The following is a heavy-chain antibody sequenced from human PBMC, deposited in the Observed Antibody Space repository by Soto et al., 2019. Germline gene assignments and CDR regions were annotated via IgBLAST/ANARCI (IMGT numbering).Heavy chain of an antibody. CDR3: ALAPELRYVEWSVYRGGNYAMDV. J-gene: IGHJ6*02. CDR2: VSLDSGST. D-gene: IGHD3-3*01. CDR1: GYTFSGYD. V-gene: IGHV1-8*01. Sequence: QVQLVQSGAEVKKPGASVRVSCTASGYTFSGYDINWVRQATGQGLEWMGWVSLDSGSTGYAGIFQGRVTMTCDRSTTTAYMDLSRLTSEDSAVYYCALAPELRYVEWSVYRGGNYAMDVWGQGTTVTVSS.